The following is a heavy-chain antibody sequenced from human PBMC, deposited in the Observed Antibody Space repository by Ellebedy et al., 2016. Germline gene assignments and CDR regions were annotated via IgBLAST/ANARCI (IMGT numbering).Heavy chain of an antibody. V-gene: IGHV1-2*02. J-gene: IGHJ4*02. CDR1: GYTFTGYY. D-gene: IGHD5-12*01. Sequence: ASVKVSCKASGYTFTGYYMHWVRQAPGQGLEWMGWINPNSGGTNYAQKFQGRVTMTRDTSISTAYMELSRLRSDDTAVYYCARVLATGGYFDCWGQGTLVTVSS. CDR2: INPNSGGT. CDR3: ARVLATGGYFDC.